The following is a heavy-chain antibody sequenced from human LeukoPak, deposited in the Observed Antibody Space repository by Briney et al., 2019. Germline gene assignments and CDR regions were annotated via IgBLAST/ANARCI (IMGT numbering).Heavy chain of an antibody. CDR1: GYSFTSYW. Sequence: SLKISCKGSGYSFTSYWIGWVRQMPGKGLEWVSGISWNSGSIGYADSVKGRFTISRDNAKNSLYLQMNSLRAEDTALYYCAEDNGLNGYYYYGMDVWGQGTTVTVSS. J-gene: IGHJ6*02. CDR2: ISWNSGSI. D-gene: IGHD3-9*01. V-gene: IGHV3-9*01. CDR3: AEDNGLNGYYYYGMDV.